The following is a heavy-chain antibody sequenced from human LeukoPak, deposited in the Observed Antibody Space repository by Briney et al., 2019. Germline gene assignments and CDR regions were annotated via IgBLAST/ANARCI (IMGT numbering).Heavy chain of an antibody. J-gene: IGHJ4*02. V-gene: IGHV4-4*02. D-gene: IGHD6-13*01. CDR3: ARAGSGSSLMFDY. CDR1: GGSISSSNW. CDR2: IYHSGST. Sequence: SETLSLTCAVSGGSISSSNWWSWVRQPPGKGLEWIGEIYHSGSTNYNPSLKSRVTISVDKSKNQFSLKLSSVTAADTAVYYCARAGSGSSLMFDYWGQGTLVTVSS.